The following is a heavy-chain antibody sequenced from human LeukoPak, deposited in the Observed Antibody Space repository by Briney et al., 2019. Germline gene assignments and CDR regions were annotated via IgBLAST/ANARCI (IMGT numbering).Heavy chain of an antibody. CDR1: GGSFSGYY. CDR2: INHSGST. J-gene: IGHJ4*02. Sequence: SETLSLTCAVYGGSFSGYYWSWIRQPPGKGLEWIGEINHSGSTNYNPSLKRRVTISVDTSKNQFSLKLSSVTAADTAVYYCARGRYTLSRWGQGTLVTVSS. CDR3: ARGRYTLSR. V-gene: IGHV4-34*01. D-gene: IGHD1-14*01.